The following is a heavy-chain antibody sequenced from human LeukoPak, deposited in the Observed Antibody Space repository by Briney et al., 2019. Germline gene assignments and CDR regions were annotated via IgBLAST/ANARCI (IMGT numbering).Heavy chain of an antibody. J-gene: IGHJ6*02. CDR2: ISSSGSTI. V-gene: IGHV3-11*01. CDR1: GFTFSDYY. Sequence: PGGSLRLSCAASGFTFSDYYMSWIRQAPGKGLEWVSFISSSGSTIYYADSVKGRFTISRDNAKNSLYLQMNSLRAEDTAVYYCARDSGSGSYYYYYGMDVWGQGTTVTVSS. D-gene: IGHD3-10*01. CDR3: ARDSGSGSYYYYYGMDV.